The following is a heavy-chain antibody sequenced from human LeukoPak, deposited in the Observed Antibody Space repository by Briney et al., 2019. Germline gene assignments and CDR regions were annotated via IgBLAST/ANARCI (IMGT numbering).Heavy chain of an antibody. CDR3: ARVVHSSSEPYYYYYYMDV. J-gene: IGHJ6*03. Sequence: PGGSLRLSCAASGFIFSDYEMSWVRQAPGKGLEWVSVIYSGGSTYYADSVKGRFTISRDNSKNTLYLQMNSLRAEDTAVYYCARVVHSSSEPYYYYYYMDVWGKGTTVTVSS. CDR1: GFIFSDYE. V-gene: IGHV3-53*01. CDR2: IYSGGST. D-gene: IGHD6-6*01.